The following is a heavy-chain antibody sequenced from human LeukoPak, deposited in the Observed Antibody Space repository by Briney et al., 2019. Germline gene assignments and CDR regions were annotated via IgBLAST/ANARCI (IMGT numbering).Heavy chain of an antibody. J-gene: IGHJ4*02. D-gene: IGHD3-10*01. CDR3: ARMPASGSPITPPFDY. CDR1: GGSVSSGSYY. Sequence: PSETLSLTCTVSGGSVSSGSYYWSWIRQPPGKGLEWIGYIYYSGSTSYNPSLKSRVTISVDTSKNQFSLKLSSVTAADTAVYYCARMPASGSPITPPFDYWGQGTLVTVSS. V-gene: IGHV4-61*01. CDR2: IYYSGST.